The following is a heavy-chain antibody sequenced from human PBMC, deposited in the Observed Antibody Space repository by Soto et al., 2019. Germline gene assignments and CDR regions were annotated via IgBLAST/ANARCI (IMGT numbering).Heavy chain of an antibody. V-gene: IGHV1-69*01. J-gene: IGHJ5*02. Sequence: QVQLAQSGAAVRKPGSSMKVSCKASGDTFLISAVTWLRQVPGQGLEWVGGLVPLFGGSQYGPKFEGRVTFTADESTRTAYMELNHLTSDDTAVHYCATDLGGSAPVDHWGQGTLVTVSS. D-gene: IGHD3-16*01. CDR3: ATDLGGSAPVDH. CDR2: LVPLFGGS. CDR1: GDTFLISA.